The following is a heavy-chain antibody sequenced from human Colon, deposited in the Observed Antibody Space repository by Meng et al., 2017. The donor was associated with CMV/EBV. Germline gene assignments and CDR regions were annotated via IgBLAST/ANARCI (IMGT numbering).Heavy chain of an antibody. CDR2: IYYSGST. Sequence: SEPLSLPCPVPGGSISSYYWSWIRQPPGKGLEWIGYIYYSGSTNYNPSLKSRVTISVDTSKNQFSLKLSSVTAADTAVYYCARLPLGYCSSTSCYAHWYFDLWGRGTLVTVSS. V-gene: IGHV4-59*01. CDR3: ARLPLGYCSSTSCYAHWYFDL. J-gene: IGHJ2*01. D-gene: IGHD2-2*01. CDR1: GGSISSYY.